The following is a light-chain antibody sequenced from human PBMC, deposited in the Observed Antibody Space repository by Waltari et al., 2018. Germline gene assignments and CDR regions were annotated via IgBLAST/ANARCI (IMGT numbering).Light chain of an antibody. CDR3: QHYNNWPRT. Sequence: ETVMTQSPATLSVSPGESATLSCRASQSVTSNLAWYQQKPGQAPRLLIYGASTRATGIPARFSGSGSATEFTLTISSLQSEDFAVYYRQHYNNWPRTFGQGTKVEIK. CDR2: GAS. V-gene: IGKV3-15*01. J-gene: IGKJ1*01. CDR1: QSVTSN.